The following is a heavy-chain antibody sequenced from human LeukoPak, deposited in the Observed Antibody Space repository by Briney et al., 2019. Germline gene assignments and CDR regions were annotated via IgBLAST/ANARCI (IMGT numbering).Heavy chain of an antibody. CDR2: INPNSGGT. V-gene: IGHV1-2*02. CDR1: GYTVIAYY. CDR3: ARDSCSSTSCLSIDDY. D-gene: IGHD2-2*01. Sequence: ASVKVSCKSSGYTVIAYYMRWVRQAPGQGLEWMGWINPNSGGTNYAQKFQGRVTMTRDTSISTVYMELSRLRSDDTAVYYCARDSCSSTSCLSIDDYWGQGTLVTVSS. J-gene: IGHJ4*02.